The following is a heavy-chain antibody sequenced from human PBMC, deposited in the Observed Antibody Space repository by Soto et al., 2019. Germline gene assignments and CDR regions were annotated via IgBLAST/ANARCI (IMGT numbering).Heavy chain of an antibody. J-gene: IGHJ1*01. V-gene: IGHV3-30*14. CDR3: ARDMVRGLYPEYFQH. CDR2: ISYDESNK. CDR1: GFTFRSYH. Sequence: GGSLRLSCAASGFTFRSYHMHWVRQAPGKGLEWVSSISYDESNKYYTDSVKGRFTISRDNSKNTLYLQMNSLRAEDTAVYYCARDMVRGLYPEYFQHWGQGTLVTVSS. D-gene: IGHD3-10*01.